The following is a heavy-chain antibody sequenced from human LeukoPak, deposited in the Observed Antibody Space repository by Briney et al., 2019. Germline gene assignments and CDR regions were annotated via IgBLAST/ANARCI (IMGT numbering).Heavy chain of an antibody. Sequence: SETLSLTCTVSGGSISSSTYYWAWIRQSPGKGLEWIGSITYSGSTYYNPSLESRVTISVDTSKNQFSLRLISVTAVDTAVYYCARQGVGATDCWGQGTLVTASS. CDR1: GGSISSSTYY. J-gene: IGHJ4*02. V-gene: IGHV4-39*01. D-gene: IGHD1-26*01. CDR2: ITYSGST. CDR3: ARQGVGATDC.